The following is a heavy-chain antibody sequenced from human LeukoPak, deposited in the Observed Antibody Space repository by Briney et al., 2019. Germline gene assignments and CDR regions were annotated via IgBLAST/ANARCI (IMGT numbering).Heavy chain of an antibody. V-gene: IGHV1-2*06. Sequence: GASVKVSCKASGYTFPSYFMHWVRQAPGQGLEWMGRINPNSGGTNYAQKFQGRVTMTRDTSISTAYMDLSRLRSDDTAVYYCARAGGSLGELNWALNQHWGQGTLVTVSS. CDR1: GYTFPSYF. CDR3: ARAGGSLGELNWALNQH. CDR2: INPNSGGT. D-gene: IGHD2-8*02. J-gene: IGHJ1*01.